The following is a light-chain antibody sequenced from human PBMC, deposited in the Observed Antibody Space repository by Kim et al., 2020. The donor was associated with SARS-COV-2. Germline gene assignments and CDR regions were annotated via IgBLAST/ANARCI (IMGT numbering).Light chain of an antibody. J-gene: IGKJ1*01. CDR3: QQYNNWHRT. CDR2: GVS. V-gene: IGKV3-15*01. CDR1: QSVGSN. Sequence: MSPGERATLSCRASQSVGSNLVWYQHKLGQSPRLLIYGVSTRATGIPPRFSGSGSGTEFTLTISSLQSEDFAVYYCQQYNNWHRTFGQGTKVDIK.